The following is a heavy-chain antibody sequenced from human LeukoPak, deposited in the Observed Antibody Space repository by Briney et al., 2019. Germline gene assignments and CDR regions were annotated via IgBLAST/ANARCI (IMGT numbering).Heavy chain of an antibody. V-gene: IGHV3-48*04. CDR2: IHVSGGII. D-gene: IGHD3-16*01. CDR1: GFSLSSYS. CDR3: ARRVPNEVITDYFDY. J-gene: IGHJ4*02. Sequence: PGGSLRLSCVASGFSLSSYSMNWVRQAPGKGLEWISFIHVSGGIIFYAESVKGRFTISRDNAKNSLFLQMNSLRAEDTAVYYCARRVPNEVITDYFDYWGRGTLVTVSS.